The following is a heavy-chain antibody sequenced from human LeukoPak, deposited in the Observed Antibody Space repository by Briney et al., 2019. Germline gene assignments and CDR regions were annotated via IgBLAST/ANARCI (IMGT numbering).Heavy chain of an antibody. CDR3: AKYEGGVNMIVSFDY. CDR1: GFTVSSYA. CDR2: ISGSGGSI. J-gene: IGHJ4*02. D-gene: IGHD3-22*01. Sequence: GGSLRLSCAASGFTVSSYAMSWVRQAPGKGLEGVSAISGSGGSIYYADSVKGRSTISRDNSKKTLYLQMNSLRAEDTAVYYCAKYEGGVNMIVSFDYWGQGTLVTVSS. V-gene: IGHV3-23*01.